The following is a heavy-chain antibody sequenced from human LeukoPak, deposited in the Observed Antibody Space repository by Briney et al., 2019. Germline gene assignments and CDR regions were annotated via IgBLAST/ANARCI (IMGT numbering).Heavy chain of an antibody. D-gene: IGHD6-13*01. CDR2: IDPSDSYT. V-gene: IGHV5-10-1*01. CDR3: ARHGIAATGDFDY. Sequence: GASLEISCKGSGSSFISYWIGWERQMPGKGLEWMGRIDPSDSYTNYSPSFQGHVSISADKSISTAYLQWSSLKASDTAMYYCARHGIAATGDFDYWGQGTLVTVSS. J-gene: IGHJ4*02. CDR1: GSSFISYW.